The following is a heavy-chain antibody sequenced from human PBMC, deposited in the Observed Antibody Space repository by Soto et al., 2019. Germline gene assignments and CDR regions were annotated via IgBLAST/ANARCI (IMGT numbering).Heavy chain of an antibody. Sequence: QAQLVQSGAEVKKPGASVKVSCKTSGYTFTAYYIHWVRQAPGQGLEWVGWINPKTGDTKYAQKLQGGVTVPGDTPLPTAYMELGRLRSDDTAVYYCARQLAYCGGDCYPDPIDYGGQEPLVPVSS. D-gene: IGHD2-21*02. J-gene: IGHJ4*02. CDR1: GYTFTAYY. CDR2: INPKTGDT. CDR3: ARQLAYCGGDCYPDPIDY. V-gene: IGHV1-2*02.